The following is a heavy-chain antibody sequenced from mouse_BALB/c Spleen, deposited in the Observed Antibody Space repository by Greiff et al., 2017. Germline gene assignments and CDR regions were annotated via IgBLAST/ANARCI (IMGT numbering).Heavy chain of an antibody. V-gene: IGHV5-6-3*01. CDR1: GFTFSSYG. CDR3: ARYGNGDY. Sequence: EVQRVESGGGLVQPGGSLKLSCAASGFTFSSYGMSWVRQTPDKRLELVATINSNGGSTYYPDSVKGRFTISRDNAKNTLYLQMSRLKSEDTAMYYCARYGNGDYWGQGTTLTVSS. J-gene: IGHJ2*01. D-gene: IGHD2-1*01. CDR2: INSNGGST.